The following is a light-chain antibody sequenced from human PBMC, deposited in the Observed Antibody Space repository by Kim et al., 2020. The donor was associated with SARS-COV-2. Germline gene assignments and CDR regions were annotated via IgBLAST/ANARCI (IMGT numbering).Light chain of an antibody. CDR1: QGASCY. J-gene: IGKJ5*01. Sequence: VARGATATPGRKAGQGASCYLAWNQQKPGQAPRLLIDDASSRAAGIPARFSVGGSVTAFTLTISSSEPEDFAIYYCQHRGNWPPTFGQGTRREIK. V-gene: IGKV3-11*01. CDR3: QHRGNWPPT. CDR2: DAS.